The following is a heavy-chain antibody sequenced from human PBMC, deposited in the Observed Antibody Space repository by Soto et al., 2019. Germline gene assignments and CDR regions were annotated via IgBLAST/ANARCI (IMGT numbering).Heavy chain of an antibody. CDR1: GYTFTSYG. CDR2: ISAHNGNT. J-gene: IGHJ4*02. D-gene: IGHD1-1*01. Sequence: QVHLVQSGAEVKKPGASVKVSCKASGYTFTSYGITWVRQAPGQGLEWMGWISAHNGNTDYAQKLQGRVIVTRDTSTSTAYMEQRGLRPDATAVYYCAKGRYGDYGGQGALVTASS. CDR3: AKGRYGDY. V-gene: IGHV1-18*01.